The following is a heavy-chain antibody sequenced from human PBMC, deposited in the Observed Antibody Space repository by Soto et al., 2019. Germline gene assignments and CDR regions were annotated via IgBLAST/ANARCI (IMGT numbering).Heavy chain of an antibody. CDR2: IYSGGST. J-gene: IGHJ6*02. D-gene: IGHD6-13*01. CDR1: GFTVSSNY. Sequence: EVQLVESGGGLIQPGGSLRLSCAASGFTVSSNYMSWVRQAPGKGLEWVSVIYSGGSTYYADSVKGRFTISRDNSKNTLYLQMNSLRAEDTAVYYCAGAQIAAADPYYYYYGMDVWGQGTTVTVSS. V-gene: IGHV3-53*01. CDR3: AGAQIAAADPYYYYYGMDV.